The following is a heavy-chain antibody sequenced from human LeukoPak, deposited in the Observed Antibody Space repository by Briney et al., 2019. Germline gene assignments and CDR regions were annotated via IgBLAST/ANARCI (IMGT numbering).Heavy chain of an antibody. CDR1: GGTFTSYA. J-gene: IGHJ3*02. Sequence: ASVKLSCKASGGTFTSYAISRVRHAPGQGLEWMGWISAYNGNTNYAHKLHGRVTMTTDTSTSTAYMELRSLRSDDTAVYYCARDYVSLYSSGWYRLSLRDAFDIWGQGTMVTVSS. CDR3: ARDYVSLYSSGWYRLSLRDAFDI. D-gene: IGHD6-19*01. CDR2: ISAYNGNT. V-gene: IGHV1-18*01.